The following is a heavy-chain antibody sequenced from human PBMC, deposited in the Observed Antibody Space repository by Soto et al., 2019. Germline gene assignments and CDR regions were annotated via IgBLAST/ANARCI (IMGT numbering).Heavy chain of an antibody. D-gene: IGHD5-18*01. Sequence: GGSLRLSCAASGFAFDSYAVHWVRQAPGKGLQWVAVISHDGDNKNYAGAVKGRFTISRDNFKKSVYLEMNRLTPGDTAVYFCARASAPHSDGWDAAFYIWGQGTVVTVSS. V-gene: IGHV3-30-3*01. CDR3: ARASAPHSDGWDAAFYI. CDR2: ISHDGDNK. J-gene: IGHJ3*02. CDR1: GFAFDSYA.